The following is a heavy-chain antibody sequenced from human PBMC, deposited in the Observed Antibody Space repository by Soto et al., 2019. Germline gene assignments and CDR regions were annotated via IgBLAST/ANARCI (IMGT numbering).Heavy chain of an antibody. J-gene: IGHJ2*01. CDR3: AKDPGYNSITLFWYFDL. V-gene: IGHV3-30*18. D-gene: IGHD5-12*01. CDR1: GFTFSSYG. CDR2: ISYDGSNK. Sequence: GGSLRLSCAASGFTFSSYGMHWVRQVPGKGLEWVAVISYDGSNKYYADSVKGRFTISRDNSKNTLYLQMNSLRAEDTAVYYCAKDPGYNSITLFWYFDLWGRGTLVTVSS.